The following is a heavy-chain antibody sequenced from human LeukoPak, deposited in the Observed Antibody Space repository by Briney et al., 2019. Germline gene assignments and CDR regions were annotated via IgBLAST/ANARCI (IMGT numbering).Heavy chain of an antibody. CDR3: AHIWKGGSGWSDDAFDI. Sequence: SGPTLVKPTQTLTLTCTFSGFSLSTSGVGVGWIRQPPGKALEWLAVIYWDDDKRYSPSLKSRLTITKDTSKNQVVLTMTNMDPVDTATYYCAHIWKGGSGWSDDAFDIWGQGTMVTVSS. D-gene: IGHD6-19*01. CDR2: IYWDDDK. CDR1: GFSLSTSGVG. V-gene: IGHV2-5*02. J-gene: IGHJ3*02.